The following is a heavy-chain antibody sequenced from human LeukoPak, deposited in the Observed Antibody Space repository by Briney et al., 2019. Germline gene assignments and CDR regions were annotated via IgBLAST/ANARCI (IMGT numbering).Heavy chain of an antibody. CDR2: ISWNSGSI. CDR1: GFTFDDYA. D-gene: IGHD3-10*01. Sequence: GGSLRLSCAASGFTFDDYAMHWVRQAPGKGLEWVSGISWNSGSIGYADSVKGRFTISRDNAKNSLYLQMNSLRAEDTALYYCASMVRGYYYGMDVWGQGTTVTVSS. J-gene: IGHJ6*02. CDR3: ASMVRGYYYGMDV. V-gene: IGHV3-9*01.